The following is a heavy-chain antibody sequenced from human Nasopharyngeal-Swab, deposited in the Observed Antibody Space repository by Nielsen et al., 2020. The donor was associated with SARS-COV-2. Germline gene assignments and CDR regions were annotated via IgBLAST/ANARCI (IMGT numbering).Heavy chain of an antibody. Sequence: GGSLRLYCAASGFTFSSYSMNWVRQAPGKGLEWVSYISSSSSTIYYADSVKGRFTISRDNAKNSLYLQMNSLRAEDTAVYYCAAGRYYDFWSGYSDYWGQGTLVTVSS. V-gene: IGHV3-48*04. D-gene: IGHD3-3*01. CDR1: GFTFSSYS. CDR2: ISSSSSTI. CDR3: AAGRYYDFWSGYSDY. J-gene: IGHJ4*02.